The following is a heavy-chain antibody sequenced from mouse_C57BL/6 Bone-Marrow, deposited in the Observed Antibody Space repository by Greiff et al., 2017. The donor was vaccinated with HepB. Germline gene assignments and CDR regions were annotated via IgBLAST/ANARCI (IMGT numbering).Heavy chain of an antibody. CDR3: ARETYYSNYEYYFDY. CDR2: FYPGSGNI. Sequence: VKLQESGAELVKPGTSVKLSCKASGYNFIEYTIHWVKQRSGQGLEWIGWFYPGSGNIQYNEKFKDKATLTADKSSSTVYMELSSLTSEDSAVYYCARETYYSNYEYYFDYWGQGTTLTVSS. CDR1: GYNFIEYT. D-gene: IGHD2-5*01. J-gene: IGHJ2*01. V-gene: IGHV1-62-2*01.